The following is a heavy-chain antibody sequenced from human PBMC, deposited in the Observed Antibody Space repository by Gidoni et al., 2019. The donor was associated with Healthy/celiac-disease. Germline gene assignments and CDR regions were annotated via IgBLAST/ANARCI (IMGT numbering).Heavy chain of an antibody. J-gene: IGHJ4*02. D-gene: IGHD2-2*01. Sequence: EWVSAISGSGGSTYYADSVKGRFTISRDNSKNTLYLQMNSLRAEDTAVYYCAKVTVVVPAAMGPIDYWGQGTLVTVSS. V-gene: IGHV3-23*01. CDR2: ISGSGGST. CDR3: AKVTVVVPAAMGPIDY.